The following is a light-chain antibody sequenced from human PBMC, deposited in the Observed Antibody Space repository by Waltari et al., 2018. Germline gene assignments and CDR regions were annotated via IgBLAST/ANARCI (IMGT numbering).Light chain of an antibody. Sequence: ENVLTQSPDTLSLSPGERATLSCRASQTVSNNYLAWYQRRPGQPPRLLIHDASSRAPGVPGRFSGSGSVTDFTLTISRVDPEDSAVYYCQQYGISPPYTFGQGTKLEIK. V-gene: IGKV3-20*01. CDR3: QQYGISPPYT. CDR2: DAS. J-gene: IGKJ2*01. CDR1: QTVSNNY.